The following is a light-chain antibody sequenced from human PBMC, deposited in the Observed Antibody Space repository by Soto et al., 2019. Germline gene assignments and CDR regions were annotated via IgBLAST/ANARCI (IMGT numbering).Light chain of an antibody. CDR3: HQYTNRSPYT. CDR2: GAS. Sequence: EIVLTQSPGTLSVSLGERATLSCRASQSVGPNLAWYQQRPGQAPRLLIYGASKRATGVPARFSGRGSGTEFTLTITSLQSEDFAVYYCHQYTNRSPYTFGQGTHLEIK. CDR1: QSVGPN. J-gene: IGKJ2*01. V-gene: IGKV3-15*01.